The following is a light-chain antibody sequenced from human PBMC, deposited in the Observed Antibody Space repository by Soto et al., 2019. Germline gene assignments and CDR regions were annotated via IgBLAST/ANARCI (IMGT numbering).Light chain of an antibody. V-gene: IGKV1-39*01. CDR3: QQSYSNPT. CDR1: QNIITY. CDR2: AAS. Sequence: DVQLTQSPSSLSVFVGDSVTVTCRASQNIITYLHWYHQKPGEAPTLLINAASTLQSGVPSSFSGSGSGTDFTLTINSLQPEDVGTYYCQQSYSNPTFGQVTTVEIK. J-gene: IGKJ1*01.